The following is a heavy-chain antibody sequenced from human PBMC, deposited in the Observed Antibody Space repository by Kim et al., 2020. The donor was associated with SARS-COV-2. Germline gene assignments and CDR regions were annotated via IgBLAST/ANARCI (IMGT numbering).Heavy chain of an antibody. CDR1: GYTFTGYY. CDR2: INPNSGGT. V-gene: IGHV1-2*02. J-gene: IGHJ4*02. D-gene: IGHD2-15*01. CDR3: AREGYCSGGSRYFDY. Sequence: ASVKVSCKASGYTFTGYYMHWVRQAPGQGLEWMGWINPNSGGTNYAQKFQGRVTMTRDTSISTAYMELSRLRSDDTAVYYCAREGYCSGGSRYFDYWGQGTLVTVSS.